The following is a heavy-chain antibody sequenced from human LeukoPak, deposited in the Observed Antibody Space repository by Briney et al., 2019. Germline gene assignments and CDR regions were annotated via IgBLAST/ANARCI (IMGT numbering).Heavy chain of an antibody. Sequence: PGGSLRLSCTVSGFTVSNNYMSWVRQAPGRGLEWVAVVYGGRNNTVYADSVKGQFTISRDNSRNTIYLQIDHLRAEDTATYYCAREFRQTYSSGWSLDYWGQGTLVTVSS. V-gene: IGHV3-53*01. J-gene: IGHJ4*02. CDR1: GFTVSNNY. D-gene: IGHD6-19*01. CDR3: AREFRQTYSSGWSLDY. CDR2: VYGGRNNT.